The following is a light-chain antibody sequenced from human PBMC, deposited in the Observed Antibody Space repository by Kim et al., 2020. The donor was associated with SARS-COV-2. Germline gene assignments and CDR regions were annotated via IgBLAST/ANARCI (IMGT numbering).Light chain of an antibody. CDR1: SSDVGAYNH. J-gene: IGLJ1*01. Sequence: QSALTQPASVSGSPGQSITISCTGTSSDVGAYNHVSWYQQHPGKAPKLMIYEVNERPSGVSNRFSGSKSGNTASLTISGLQAEDEADYYCCSYAVSITFVFGTGTKVTVL. CDR3: CSYAVSITFV. V-gene: IGLV2-23*02. CDR2: EVN.